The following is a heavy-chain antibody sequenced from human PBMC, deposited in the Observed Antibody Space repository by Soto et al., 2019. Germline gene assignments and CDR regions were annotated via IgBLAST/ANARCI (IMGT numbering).Heavy chain of an antibody. D-gene: IGHD3-22*01. V-gene: IGHV1-18*01. CDR2: ISAYTGNT. CDR1: GYSFTSFG. CDR3: AKDRASGYYYKFDY. J-gene: IGHJ4*02. Sequence: ASVKVSCKASGYSFTSFGIGWVRQTPGQGLEWMGWISAYTGNTNYAQNLQGRVTMTRDTSTSTAYMELRSLRSEDTAVYYCAKDRASGYYYKFDYWGQGTLVTVSS.